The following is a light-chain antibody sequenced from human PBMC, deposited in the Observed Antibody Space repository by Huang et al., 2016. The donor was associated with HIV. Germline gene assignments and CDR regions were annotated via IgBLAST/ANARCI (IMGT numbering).Light chain of an antibody. CDR3: LQTNSFPYT. CDR2: AAS. CDR1: QGIDSW. J-gene: IGKJ2*01. V-gene: IGKV1D-12*01. Sequence: DIQMTQSPSSVTASVGDRVTFTCRASQGIDSWLAWYQQRPGKAPKVLIYAASSLQGGVPSRFSGSGSGTEFSLTINTLQPEDFATYYCLQTNSFPYTFGQGTNLEI.